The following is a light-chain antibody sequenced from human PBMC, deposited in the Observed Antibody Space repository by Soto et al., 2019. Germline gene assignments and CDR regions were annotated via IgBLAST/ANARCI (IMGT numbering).Light chain of an antibody. V-gene: IGLV2-11*01. Sequence: QSALTQPRSVSGSPGQSVTISCTGTSSDVGGYNSVSWYQQHPGKAPKLIIYDVSNRPSGVPVRFSGSKSGNTASLTISGLQAEDEADYYCCSYAGSPYVLGTGTKVTVL. CDR1: SSDVGGYNS. CDR3: CSYAGSPYV. J-gene: IGLJ1*01. CDR2: DVS.